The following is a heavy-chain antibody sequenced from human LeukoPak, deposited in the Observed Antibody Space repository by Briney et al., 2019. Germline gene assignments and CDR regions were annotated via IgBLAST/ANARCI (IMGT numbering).Heavy chain of an antibody. J-gene: IGHJ4*02. CDR3: ARDRGYEGVDY. Sequence: GGSLRLSCAASGFTFSDYYITWIPQAPGKGLEWVSYISSSSSHTNYADSVKGRFTISRDNAKSSLYLQMNSLRAEDTAVYYCARDRGYEGVDYWGQGTLVTVSS. CDR1: GFTFSDYY. D-gene: IGHD3-10*01. CDR2: ISSSSSHT. V-gene: IGHV3-11*06.